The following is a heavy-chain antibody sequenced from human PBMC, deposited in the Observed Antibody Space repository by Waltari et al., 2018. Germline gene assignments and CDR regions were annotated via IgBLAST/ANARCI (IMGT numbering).Heavy chain of an antibody. J-gene: IGHJ4*02. Sequence: QVQLQESGPGLVKPSETLSLTCAVPGYSISRGYYWGWIRQPPGKGLEWIGSIYHSGSTYYNPSLKSRVTISVDTSKNQFSLKLSSVTAADTAVYYCARRGNSGSYSSIDWGQGTLVTVSS. CDR3: ARRGNSGSYSSID. CDR2: IYHSGST. CDR1: GYSISRGYY. V-gene: IGHV4-38-2*01. D-gene: IGHD1-26*01.